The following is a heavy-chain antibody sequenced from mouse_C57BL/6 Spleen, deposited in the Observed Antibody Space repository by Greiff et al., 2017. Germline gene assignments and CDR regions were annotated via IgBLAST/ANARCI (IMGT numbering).Heavy chain of an antibody. CDR1: GYTFTSYW. J-gene: IGHJ1*03. CDR2: IYPGSGST. Sequence: QVQLQQPGAELVKPGASVKMSCKASGYTFTSYWITWVKQRPGQGLEWIGDIYPGSGSTNYNEKFKSKATLTVDTSSSTAYMQLSSLTSEDSAVYYCARLTLGSSYSYWYFDVWGTGTTGTVSS. V-gene: IGHV1-55*01. CDR3: ARLTLGSSYSYWYFDV. D-gene: IGHD1-1*01.